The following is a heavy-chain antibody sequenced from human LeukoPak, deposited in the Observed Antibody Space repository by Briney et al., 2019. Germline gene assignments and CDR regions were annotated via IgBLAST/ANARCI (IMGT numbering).Heavy chain of an antibody. Sequence: SGGSTYYADSVKGRFTISRDNSKNTLYLQMNSLRAEDTAVYYCAKESTDYYDSSGWQAFDIWGQGTMVTVSS. CDR3: AKESTDYYDSSGWQAFDI. V-gene: IGHV3-23*01. J-gene: IGHJ3*02. CDR2: SGGST. D-gene: IGHD3-22*01.